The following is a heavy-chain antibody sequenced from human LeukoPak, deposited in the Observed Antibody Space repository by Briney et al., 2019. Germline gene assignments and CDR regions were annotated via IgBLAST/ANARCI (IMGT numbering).Heavy chain of an antibody. J-gene: IGHJ4*02. D-gene: IGHD3-3*01. Sequence: GGSLRLSCAASGFTFNSYDMHWVRQAPGKGLGWVSIISYDGNNKYYTDSVKGRFTISRDNAKNSLYLQMNSLRAEDTAVYYCARTPGITIFGVVIIHYFDYWGQGTLVTVSS. V-gene: IGHV3-30*04. CDR3: ARTPGITIFGVVIIHYFDY. CDR1: GFTFNSYD. CDR2: ISYDGNNK.